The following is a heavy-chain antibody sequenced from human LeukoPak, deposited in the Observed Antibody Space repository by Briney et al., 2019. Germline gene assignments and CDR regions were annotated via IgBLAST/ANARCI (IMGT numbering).Heavy chain of an antibody. D-gene: IGHD3-16*02. Sequence: ASVKVSCKASGYTFTSYAMHWVRQAPGQRLEWMGWINAGNGNTKYSQKFQGRVTITRDTSATTAYMELSSLRSEDTAVYYCVRGSNRYTNDYWGQGTLVTVSS. CDR1: GYTFTSYA. CDR3: VRGSNRYTNDY. CDR2: INAGNGNT. J-gene: IGHJ4*02. V-gene: IGHV1-3*01.